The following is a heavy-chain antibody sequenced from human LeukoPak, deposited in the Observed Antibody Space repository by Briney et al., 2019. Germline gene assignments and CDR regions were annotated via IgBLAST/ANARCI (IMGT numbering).Heavy chain of an antibody. CDR3: SKPIVVVPAGNYFDY. CDR1: GFTFSSYG. V-gene: IGHV3-30*02. CDR2: IRYDGSNK. D-gene: IGHD2-2*01. Sequence: QPGGSLRLSCAASGFTFSSYGMHWVRQAPGKGLEWVAFIRYDGSNKYYADSVKGRFTISRDNSKNTLYLQMNSLRAEDTPVYYCSKPIVVVPAGNYFDYWGQGTLVSVSS. J-gene: IGHJ4*02.